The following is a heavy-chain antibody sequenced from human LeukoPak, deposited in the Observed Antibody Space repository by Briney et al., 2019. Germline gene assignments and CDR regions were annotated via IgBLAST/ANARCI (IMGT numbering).Heavy chain of an antibody. J-gene: IGHJ4*02. Sequence: SQTLSLTCTVSGGSISSYYWSWIRQPPGKGLEWIGYIYYSGSTNYNPSLKSRVTISVDTSKNQFSLKLSSVTAADTAVYYCARGAYSSGWYGYWGQGTLVTVSS. CDR1: GGSISSYY. CDR2: IYYSGST. CDR3: ARGAYSSGWYGY. V-gene: IGHV4-59*01. D-gene: IGHD6-19*01.